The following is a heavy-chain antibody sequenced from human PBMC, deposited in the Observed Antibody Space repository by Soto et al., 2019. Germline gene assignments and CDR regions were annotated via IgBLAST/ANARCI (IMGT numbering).Heavy chain of an antibody. D-gene: IGHD6-19*01. CDR3: ARDPGRSSGWYKYAFDI. Sequence: PSETLSLTCTVSGGSISSYYWSWIRQPPGKGLEWIGYIYYSGSTNYNPSLKSRVTISVDTSKNQFSLKLSSVTAADTAVYYCARDPGRSSGWYKYAFDIWGQGTMVTVSS. CDR2: IYYSGST. V-gene: IGHV4-59*01. CDR1: GGSISSYY. J-gene: IGHJ3*02.